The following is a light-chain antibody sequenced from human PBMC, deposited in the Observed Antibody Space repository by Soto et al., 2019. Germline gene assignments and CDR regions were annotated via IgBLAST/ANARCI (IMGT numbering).Light chain of an antibody. CDR1: QSVSSY. CDR2: DAS. CDR3: QQRSNWIT. V-gene: IGKV3-11*01. J-gene: IGKJ5*01. Sequence: EIVLTQSPATLSLSPGERATLSCRASQSVSSYLAWYQQKPGQAPRLLIYDASNRATGIPARFSGSGSWADFTLTIICLEAEDFAVYYCQQRSNWITFGQGTRLEIK.